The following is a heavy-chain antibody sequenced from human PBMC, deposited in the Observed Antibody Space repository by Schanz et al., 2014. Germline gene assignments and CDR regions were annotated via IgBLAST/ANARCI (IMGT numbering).Heavy chain of an antibody. D-gene: IGHD1-26*01. CDR1: GFTFNTSW. J-gene: IGHJ4*02. CDR2: VSRDGSET. V-gene: IGHV3-74*02. Sequence: EVQLAESGGGLIQPGGSLRLSCAASGFTFNTSWFHWVRQPPGKGLLWVSRVSRDGSETTYVDSVRGRFTISRDNSKNTLSLQMDDLRGDDTAMYYCVTWSTTYLYQDYWGQGTLVSVSA. CDR3: VTWSTTYLYQDY.